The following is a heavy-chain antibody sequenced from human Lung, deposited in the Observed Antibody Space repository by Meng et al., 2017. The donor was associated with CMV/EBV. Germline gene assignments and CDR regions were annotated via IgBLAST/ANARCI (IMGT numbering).Heavy chain of an antibody. Sequence: GGSLRLXCAASGFSFSDYAMHWVRQAPGKGLEWVTFNRHDGTNKYYAESVKGQFTISRDNSKSTLYLHMNRLRPEDTAVYYCAKGERQFCSSFNCHYQYYGRDVGXKGTXVTVSS. J-gene: IGHJ6*04. CDR2: NRHDGTNK. CDR3: AKGERQFCSSFNCHYQYYGRDV. CDR1: GFSFSDYA. V-gene: IGHV3-30*02. D-gene: IGHD3-3*01.